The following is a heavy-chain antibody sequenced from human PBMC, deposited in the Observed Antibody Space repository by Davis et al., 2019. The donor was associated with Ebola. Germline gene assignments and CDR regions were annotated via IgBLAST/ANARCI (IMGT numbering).Heavy chain of an antibody. CDR2: IYYSGST. Sequence: SETLSLTCAIYGESFRGYYWNWIRQPPGKGLEWIGYIYYSGSTNYNPSLKSRVTISVDTSKNQFSLKLSSVTAADTSVYYCATSNWFDPWGQGTLVTVSS. CDR1: GESFRGYY. CDR3: ATSNWFDP. V-gene: IGHV4-59*01. J-gene: IGHJ5*02.